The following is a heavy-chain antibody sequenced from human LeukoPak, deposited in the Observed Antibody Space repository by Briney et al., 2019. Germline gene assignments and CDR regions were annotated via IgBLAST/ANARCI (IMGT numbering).Heavy chain of an antibody. D-gene: IGHD3-10*01. J-gene: IGHJ2*01. CDR2: IKQDGSEK. CDR3: VRYYTRQSWYFDL. CDR1: GFTFSSNW. V-gene: IGHV3-7*01. Sequence: GGSLRLSCAASGFTFSSNWMSWVRQAPGKGLEWVANIKQDGSEKYYVDAVKGRFTVSRDNAKNSLYLQMNSLRAEDTAVYYCVRYYTRQSWYFDLWGRGTLVTVSS.